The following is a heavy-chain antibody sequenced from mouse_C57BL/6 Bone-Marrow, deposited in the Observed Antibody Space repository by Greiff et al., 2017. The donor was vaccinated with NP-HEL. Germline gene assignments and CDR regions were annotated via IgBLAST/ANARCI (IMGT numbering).Heavy chain of an antibody. CDR1: GYSITSDY. CDR2: ISYSGST. CDR3: ARGYDGYFHWYFDV. Sequence: EVQLQQSGPGLAKPSQTLSLTCSVTGYSITSDYWNWIRKFPGNKLEYMGYISYSGSTYYNPSLISRISITRDTSKNQYYLLLNSVTTEDTATYYGARGYDGYFHWYFDVWGTGTTVTVSS. J-gene: IGHJ1*03. V-gene: IGHV3-8*01. D-gene: IGHD2-3*01.